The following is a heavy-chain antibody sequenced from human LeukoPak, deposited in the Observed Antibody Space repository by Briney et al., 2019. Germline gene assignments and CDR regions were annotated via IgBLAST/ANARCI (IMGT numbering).Heavy chain of an antibody. D-gene: IGHD3-10*01. V-gene: IGHV3-30*18. CDR2: ISYDGSNK. CDR3: AKAVWFGEFVFDY. J-gene: IGHJ4*02. CDR1: GYTFTDYY. Sequence: SCKVSGYTFTDYYMHWVRQAPGKGLEWVAVISYDGSNKYYADSVKGRFTISRDNSKNTLYLQMNSLRAEDTAVYYCAKAVWFGEFVFDYWGQGTLVTVSS.